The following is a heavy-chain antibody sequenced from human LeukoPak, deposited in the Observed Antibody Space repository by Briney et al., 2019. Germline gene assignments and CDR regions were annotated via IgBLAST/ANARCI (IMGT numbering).Heavy chain of an antibody. D-gene: IGHD3-3*01. J-gene: IGHJ4*02. CDR3: ARDAKSGNDY. CDR2: MNPNSGAT. Sequence: ASVKVSCKASGYTFTSYDFNWLRQATGQGPEWMGWMNPNSGATGYAQKFQGRVTMTRDTSTSTVYMELSSLRSEDTAVYYCARDAKSGNDYWGQGTLVTVSS. V-gene: IGHV1-8*01. CDR1: GYTFTSYD.